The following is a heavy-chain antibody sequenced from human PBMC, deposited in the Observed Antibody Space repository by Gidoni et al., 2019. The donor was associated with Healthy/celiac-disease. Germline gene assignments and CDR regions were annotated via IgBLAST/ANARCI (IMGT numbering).Heavy chain of an antibody. V-gene: IGHV3-23*01. CDR3: AKDQDSSGYYRTGGR. D-gene: IGHD3-22*01. Sequence: EVQLLASGGGLVQPGGSLRLSCAASGFTFSSDAMRWVRQGPGKGVGGVSAISGSGGRTYYADSVKGRFTISRDNSKNTLYLQMNSLRAEDTAVYYCAKDQDSSGYYRTGGRWGQGTLVTVSS. J-gene: IGHJ4*02. CDR1: GFTFSSDA. CDR2: ISGSGGRT.